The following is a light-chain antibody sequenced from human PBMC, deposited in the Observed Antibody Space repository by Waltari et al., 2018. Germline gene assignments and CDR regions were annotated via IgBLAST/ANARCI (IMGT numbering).Light chain of an antibody. CDR3: QQSYITPYT. Sequence: DIQMTQAPSSLSASVGDRVTITCRASQSITAHLNWFQQQPGKAPKLLIHTASSLQSGVPSRFSGSGSGTHFTLTISGLQPEDLATYFCQQSYITPYTFGQGTKLEIK. CDR2: TAS. J-gene: IGKJ2*01. CDR1: QSITAH. V-gene: IGKV1-39*01.